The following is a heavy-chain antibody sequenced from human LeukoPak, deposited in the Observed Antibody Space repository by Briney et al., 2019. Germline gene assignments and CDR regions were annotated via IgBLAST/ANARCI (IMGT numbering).Heavy chain of an antibody. CDR2: IRYDGSNK. V-gene: IGHV3-30*02. CDR3: ARGADGVSSNSRGWFDP. CDR1: GFTFSSYG. D-gene: IGHD2-15*01. Sequence: PGGSLRLSCAASGFTFSSYGMHWVRQAPGKGPEWVAFIRYDGSNKYYADSVRGRFTISRDNAKNSLYLQMNSLRAEDTAVYSCARGADGVSSNSRGWFDPWGQGALVTVSS. J-gene: IGHJ5*02.